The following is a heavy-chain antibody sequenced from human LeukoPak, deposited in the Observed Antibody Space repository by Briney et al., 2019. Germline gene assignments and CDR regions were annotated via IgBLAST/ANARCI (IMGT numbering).Heavy chain of an antibody. D-gene: IGHD3-10*01. CDR1: GFTFTTYG. CDR2: IDSDGGNQ. V-gene: IGHV3-30*02. Sequence: PGGSLRLSCAASGFTFTTYGMHWVRQAPGKGLEWVAFIDSDGGNQYLADSVQGRFTISRDNSKNTLYLQMNSLGPEDTALYYCAKVQYMFRSNYPPRNRFYYDSWGQGTLVIVSS. J-gene: IGHJ4*02. CDR3: AKVQYMFRSNYPPRNRFYYDS.